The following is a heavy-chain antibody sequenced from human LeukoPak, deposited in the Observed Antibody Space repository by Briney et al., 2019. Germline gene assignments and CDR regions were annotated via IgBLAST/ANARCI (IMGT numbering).Heavy chain of an antibody. CDR1: GLAFSRHA. Sequence: PGGSLRLSREASGLAFSRHAMTWVRQAPGKGLEWVSGITYSGGSTYYAESVKGRFTISRDNSKNTLYLQMNNLRAEDTAVYYCATRPASETYYGVLDYWGQGTLVTVSS. V-gene: IGHV3-23*01. J-gene: IGHJ4*02. CDR2: ITYSGGST. CDR3: ATRPASETYYGVLDY. D-gene: IGHD3-16*01.